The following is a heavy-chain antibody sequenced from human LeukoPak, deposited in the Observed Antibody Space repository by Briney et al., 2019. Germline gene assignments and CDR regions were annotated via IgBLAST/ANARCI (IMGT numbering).Heavy chain of an antibody. CDR3: ARNGVVVIRGGYYGMDV. Sequence: PSETLSLTCTVSGGSISSYYWSWIRQPPGKGLEWIGRIYTSGSTNYNPSLKSRVTMSVDTSKNQFSLKLSSVTAADTAVYYCARNGVVVIRGGYYGMDVWGQGTTVTVSS. CDR2: IYTSGST. CDR1: GGSISSYY. J-gene: IGHJ6*02. V-gene: IGHV4-4*07. D-gene: IGHD3-22*01.